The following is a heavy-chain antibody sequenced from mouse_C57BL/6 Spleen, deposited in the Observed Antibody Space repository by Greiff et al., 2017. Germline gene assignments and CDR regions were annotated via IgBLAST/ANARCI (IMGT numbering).Heavy chain of an antibody. CDR3: ARPLNLEYFDY. CDR2: IHPNSGST. Sequence: QVQLQQPGAELVKPGASVKLSCKASGYTFTSYWMHWVKQRPGQGLEWIGMIHPNSGSTNYNEKFKSKATLTVDKSSSTSYMQLSSLTSEDSAVYYCARPLNLEYFDYWGQGTTLTVSS. CDR1: GYTFTSYW. J-gene: IGHJ2*01. V-gene: IGHV1-64*01.